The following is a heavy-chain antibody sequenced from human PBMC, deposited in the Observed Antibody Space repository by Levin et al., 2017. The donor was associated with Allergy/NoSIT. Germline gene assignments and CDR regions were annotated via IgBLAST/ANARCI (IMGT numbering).Heavy chain of an antibody. CDR1: GYTFDTYW. D-gene: IGHD5-12*01. J-gene: IGHJ4*02. CDR3: AKHLGSGYDPAADD. V-gene: IGHV5-51*01. CDR2: IYPGDSDT. Sequence: GGSLRLSCKASGYTFDTYWIGWVRQMPGKGLEWMGIIYPGDSDTKYSPSFQGQVSISADKSINPAYLQWSSLKASDTAMYYCAKHLGSGYDPAADDWGQGTLVLVSS.